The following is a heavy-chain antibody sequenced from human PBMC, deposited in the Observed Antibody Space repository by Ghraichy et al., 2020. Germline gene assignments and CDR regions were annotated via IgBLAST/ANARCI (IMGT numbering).Heavy chain of an antibody. Sequence: LSLTCAASGFTFSNAWMSWVRQAPGKGLEWVGRIKSKTDGGTTDYAAPVKGRFTISRDDSKNTLYLQMNSLKTEDPAVYYCTTGTLRGPPDYWGQGTLVTVSS. V-gene: IGHV3-15*01. CDR1: GFTFSNAW. CDR3: TTGTLRGPPDY. J-gene: IGHJ4*02. D-gene: IGHD1-14*01. CDR2: IKSKTDGGTT.